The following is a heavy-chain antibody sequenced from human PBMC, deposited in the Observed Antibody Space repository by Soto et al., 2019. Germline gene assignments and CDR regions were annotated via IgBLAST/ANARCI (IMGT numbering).Heavy chain of an antibody. D-gene: IGHD3-10*01. CDR3: TTEIHGCRYFDY. V-gene: IGHV3-15*01. CDR1: GFTFSNAW. Sequence: LRLSCAASGFTFSNAWLSWVRQAPGKGLEWVGHIKTTTDGGTTDYAAPVKGRFTISRDDSQNTLYLQMDSLNTEDTAVYFCTTEIHGCRYFDYWGQGTLVTVSS. CDR2: IKTTTDGGTT. J-gene: IGHJ4*02.